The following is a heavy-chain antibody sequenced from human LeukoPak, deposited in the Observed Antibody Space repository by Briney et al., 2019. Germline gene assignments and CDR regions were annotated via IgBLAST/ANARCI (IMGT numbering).Heavy chain of an antibody. CDR1: GFTFSSYW. V-gene: IGHV3-7*01. D-gene: IGHD1-1*01. Sequence: KPGGSLRLSCAASGFTFSSYWMSWVRQAPGKGLEWVANIKQDESEKYCLDSVKGRFTISRDNSKNTLYLQMGSLRAEDMAVYYCARGYRYNWNDAYSYWGQGTLVTVSS. J-gene: IGHJ4*02. CDR2: IKQDESEK. CDR3: ARGYRYNWNDAYSY.